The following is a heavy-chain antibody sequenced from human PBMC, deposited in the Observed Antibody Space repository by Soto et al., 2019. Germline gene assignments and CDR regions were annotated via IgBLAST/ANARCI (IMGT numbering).Heavy chain of an antibody. Sequence: QVQLQESGPGLVKPSQTLSLTCTVSGGSISSGDYYWSWIRQPPGKGLEWIGYIYYSGSTYYNPSLKSRVTRSVDTSKNQSSLRLSSVTAADTAVYYCARERPDGCRLDPWGQGTLVTVSS. CDR2: IYYSGST. D-gene: IGHD6-19*01. CDR1: GGSISSGDYY. J-gene: IGHJ5*02. CDR3: ARERPDGCRLDP. V-gene: IGHV4-30-4*01.